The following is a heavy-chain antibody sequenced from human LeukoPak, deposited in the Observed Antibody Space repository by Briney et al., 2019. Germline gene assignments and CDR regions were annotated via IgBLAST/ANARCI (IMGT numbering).Heavy chain of an antibody. CDR3: ARVKKDYYGSGSYYNFDY. V-gene: IGHV4-30-4*01. D-gene: IGHD3-10*01. CDR2: IYYSGSA. J-gene: IGHJ4*02. CDR1: GGSISSGDYY. Sequence: PSQTLSLTCTVSGGSISSGDYYWSWIRQPPGKGLEWIGYIYYSGSAYYNPSLKSRVTISVDTSKNQFYLKLRSVTAADTAVYYCARVKKDYYGSGSYYNFDYWGQGTLVTVSS.